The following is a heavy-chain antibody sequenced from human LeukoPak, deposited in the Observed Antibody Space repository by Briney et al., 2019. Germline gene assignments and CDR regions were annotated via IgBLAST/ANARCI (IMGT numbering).Heavy chain of an antibody. CDR1: GFTFSSYA. CDR3: ARGLVVTATHFDY. Sequence: GRSLRLSCAASGFTFSSYAMRWVRQAPGKGLEYVSAISSNGGSTYYANSVKGRFTISRDNSKNTLYLQMGSLRAEDMAVYYCARGLVVTATHFDYWGQGTLVTVSS. D-gene: IGHD2-21*02. J-gene: IGHJ4*02. CDR2: ISSNGGST. V-gene: IGHV3-64*01.